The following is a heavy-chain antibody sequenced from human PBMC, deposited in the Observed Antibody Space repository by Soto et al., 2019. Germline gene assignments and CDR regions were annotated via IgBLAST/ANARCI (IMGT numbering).Heavy chain of an antibody. CDR1: GDTFDFHS. CDR2: VNPIVRMS. V-gene: IGHV1-69*02. J-gene: IGHJ4*02. D-gene: IGHD3-10*01. Sequence: QVQLVQSGAEVKRPGSSVMVSCKASGDTFDFHSINWVRQAPGRGLEWMGRVNPIVRMSNYAQKFQGRVTMTADRYTSTAYMELSSLRSEDTAIYYCASSYGSGYRAFDYWGQGALVTVSS. CDR3: ASSYGSGYRAFDY.